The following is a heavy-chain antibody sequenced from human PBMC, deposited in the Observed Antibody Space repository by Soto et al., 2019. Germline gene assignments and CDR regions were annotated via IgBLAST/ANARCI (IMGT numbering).Heavy chain of an antibody. CDR3: STGNCNGTRWCYYFDY. V-gene: IGHV3-15*04. CDR2: IESNSDGGTT. CDR1: GFTFKNAW. J-gene: IGHJ4*02. Sequence: GGSLRLSCAASGFTFKNAWMSWVRQAPGRGLEWVGRIESNSDGGTTDYAAPVKGRFTISRDDSKNTLYLQMNSLKTGDTAAYYCSTGNCNGTRWCYYFDYWGRGTLFTVSS. D-gene: IGHD2-8*02.